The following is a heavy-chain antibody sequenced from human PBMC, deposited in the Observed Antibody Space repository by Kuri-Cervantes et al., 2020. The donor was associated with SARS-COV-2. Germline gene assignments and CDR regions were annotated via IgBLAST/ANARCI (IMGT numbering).Heavy chain of an antibody. V-gene: IGHV4-34*01. Sequence: SETLSLTCAVYGGSFSGYYWSWIRQPPGKGLVWIGEINHSGSTNYNPSLKSPVTISVDTSKNQFSLKKSSVTAADTAVYYCARGRRGVPATVFDYWGQGTPVTVSS. CDR2: INHSGST. CDR1: GGSFSGYY. CDR3: ARGRRGVPATVFDY. J-gene: IGHJ4*02. D-gene: IGHD2-2*01.